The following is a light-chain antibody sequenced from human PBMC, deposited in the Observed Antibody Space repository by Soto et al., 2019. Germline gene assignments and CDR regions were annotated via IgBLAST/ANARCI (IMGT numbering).Light chain of an antibody. CDR3: QQYNSYPWT. V-gene: IGKV1-5*01. CDR1: QSISSW. Sequence: DIQMTQSPSTLSASVGDRVTITCRASQSISSWLAWYQQKPGKAPKLLIYDVSSLGSGVPSRFSGSGSGTEFTLTISSLQPDDFATYYCQQYNSYPWTFGQGTKVEIK. J-gene: IGKJ1*01. CDR2: DVS.